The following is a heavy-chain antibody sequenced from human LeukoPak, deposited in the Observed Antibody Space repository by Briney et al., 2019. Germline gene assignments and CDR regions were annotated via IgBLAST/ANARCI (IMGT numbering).Heavy chain of an antibody. D-gene: IGHD2-15*01. J-gene: IGHJ4*02. Sequence: SETLSLTCAVYGGSFSGYYWSWIRQPPGKGLEWIGEINHSGSTNYNPSLKSRVTISVDTSKNQFSLKLSSVTAADTAVYYCARMRVVAASSPFDYWGQGTLDTVSS. V-gene: IGHV4-34*01. CDR2: INHSGST. CDR3: ARMRVVAASSPFDY. CDR1: GGSFSGYY.